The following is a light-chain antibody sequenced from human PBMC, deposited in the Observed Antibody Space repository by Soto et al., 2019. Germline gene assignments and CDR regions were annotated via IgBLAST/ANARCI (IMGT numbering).Light chain of an antibody. CDR2: GAS. J-gene: IGKJ1*01. CDR1: QSVSSN. CDR3: QQYHNWLS. Sequence: EIVMTQSPATLSVSPGERSTLSCRASQSVSSNLAWYQQKPGQDPXXLIYGASTRATGIPARFSGSGSGTEFTLTISSLQSEDFAVYYCQQYHNWLSFGQGTKVEIK. V-gene: IGKV3-15*01.